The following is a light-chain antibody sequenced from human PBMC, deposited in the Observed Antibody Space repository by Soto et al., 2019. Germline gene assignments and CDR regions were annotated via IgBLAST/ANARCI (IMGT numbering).Light chain of an antibody. CDR1: QVISSW. J-gene: IGKJ4*01. CDR3: QQASSFPLT. Sequence: IQMTQSPSSVSAAVGDRVTITCRASQVISSWLAWYQQRPGTAPKLLIYGATTLRSGVPSRFSGSESGTLFTLTITSLPPEDSATYYCQQASSFPLTFGGGTKVE. V-gene: IGKV1-12*01. CDR2: GAT.